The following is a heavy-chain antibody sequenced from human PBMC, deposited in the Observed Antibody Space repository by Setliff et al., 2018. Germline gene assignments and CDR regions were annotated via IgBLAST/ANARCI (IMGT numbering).Heavy chain of an antibody. V-gene: IGHV3-33*01. D-gene: IGHD2-21*02. J-gene: IGHJ6*02. Sequence: GGSLRLSCVASGFTFSNYGMLWVRQAPGKGLEWVALIWNDGSSKFYGDSVKGRFTISRDNSKNTLYLQMDSLRAEDTAVYYCARNWVTAQHYYYGMDVWGQGTTVTVSS. CDR1: GFTFSNYG. CDR2: IWNDGSSK. CDR3: ARNWVTAQHYYYGMDV.